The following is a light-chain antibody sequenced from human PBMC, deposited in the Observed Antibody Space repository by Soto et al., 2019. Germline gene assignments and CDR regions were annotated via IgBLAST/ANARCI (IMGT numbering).Light chain of an antibody. V-gene: IGKV3D-15*01. CDR1: HSVDSN. CDR2: GAS. J-gene: IGKJ4*01. CDR3: QQYYKWPLT. Sequence: EIVMTQSPATLSASPGEGATLSCRASHSVDSNLAWYQQKPGQAPRLLIFGASTRATGIPTRFSGGGSGTDFTLTISSLQSEDFGLYFCQQYYKWPLTFGGGTKVEIK.